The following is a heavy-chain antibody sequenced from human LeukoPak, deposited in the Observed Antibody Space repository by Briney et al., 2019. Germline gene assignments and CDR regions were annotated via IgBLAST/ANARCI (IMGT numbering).Heavy chain of an antibody. CDR2: IYHSGST. CDR3: ARGRVLRYFDWLGYFDY. V-gene: IGHV4-30-2*01. J-gene: IGHJ4*02. Sequence: SETLSLTCAVSGGSISSGGYSWSWIQQPPGKGLEWIGYIYHSGSTYYNPSLKSRVTISVDRSKNQFSLKLSSVTAADTAVYYCARGRVLRYFDWLGYFDYWGQGTLVTVSS. D-gene: IGHD3-9*01. CDR1: GGSISSGGYS.